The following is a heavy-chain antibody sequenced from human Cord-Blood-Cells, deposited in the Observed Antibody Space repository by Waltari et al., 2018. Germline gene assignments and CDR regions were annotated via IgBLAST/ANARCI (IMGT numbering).Heavy chain of an antibody. CDR1: GGSISSYY. V-gene: IGHV4-59*01. Sequence: QVQLQESGPGLVKPSETLSLTCTVSGGSISSYYWSWIRQPPGTGLEWIGYIYYIGSTNSNPSLKSRVTISVDTSKNQFSLKLSSVTAADTAVYYCAREVYSNPYWYFDLWGRGTLVTVSS. CDR3: AREVYSNPYWYFDL. J-gene: IGHJ2*01. D-gene: IGHD4-4*01. CDR2: IYYIGST.